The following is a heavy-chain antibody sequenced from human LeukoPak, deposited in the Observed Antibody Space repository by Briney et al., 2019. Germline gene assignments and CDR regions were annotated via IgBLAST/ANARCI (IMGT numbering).Heavy chain of an antibody. V-gene: IGHV4-39*07. Sequence: SETLSLTCTVSGGSISSSSYYWGRIRQPPGKGLEWIGSIYYSGSTYYNPSLKSRVTISVDTSKNQFSLKLSSVTAADTAVYYCASGVGIVVVPAAIPWAVAAQERGGWFDPWGQGTLVTVSS. CDR1: GGSISSSSYY. J-gene: IGHJ5*02. CDR3: ASGVGIVVVPAAIPWAVAAQERGGWFDP. CDR2: IYYSGST. D-gene: IGHD2-2*01.